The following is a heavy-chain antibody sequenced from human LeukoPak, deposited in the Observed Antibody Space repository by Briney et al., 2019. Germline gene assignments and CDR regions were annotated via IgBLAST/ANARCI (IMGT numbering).Heavy chain of an antibody. V-gene: IGHV1-18*01. Sequence: GASVKVSCKASGYTFTSYGISWVRQAPGRGLEWMGWISAYNGNTNYAQKLQGRVTMTTDTSTSTAYMELSSLRSEDTAVYYCAGTRDGYNRFDYWGQGTLVTVSS. CDR3: AGTRDGYNRFDY. CDR1: GYTFTSYG. D-gene: IGHD5-24*01. CDR2: ISAYNGNT. J-gene: IGHJ4*02.